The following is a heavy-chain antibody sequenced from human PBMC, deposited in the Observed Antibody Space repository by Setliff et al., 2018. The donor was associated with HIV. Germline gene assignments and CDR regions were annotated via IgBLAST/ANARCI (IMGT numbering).Heavy chain of an antibody. CDR3: ARDRSEVYDSSDYYADY. CDR2: ISSISSYI. CDR1: GFSDSGFTFSDYY. V-gene: IGHV3-11*06. Sequence: GGSLRLSCTVSGFSDSGFTFSDYYMSWIRQAPGKGLEWISYISSISSYINYADSVKGRFTISRDNSKNTLYLQMNSLRAEDTAVYYCARDRSEVYDSSDYYADYWGQGTLVTVSS. J-gene: IGHJ4*02. D-gene: IGHD3-22*01.